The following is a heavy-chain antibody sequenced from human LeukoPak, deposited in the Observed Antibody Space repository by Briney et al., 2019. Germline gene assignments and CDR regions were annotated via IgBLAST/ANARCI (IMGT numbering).Heavy chain of an antibody. V-gene: IGHV3-23*01. CDR2: ISGSGGST. CDR3: AKGHSSGYIGDAFDI. CDR1: GFTFSSYS. D-gene: IGHD3-22*01. J-gene: IGHJ3*02. Sequence: PGGSLRLSCAASGFTFSSYSMNWVRQAPGKGLEWVSAISGSGGSTYYADSVKGRFTISRDNSKNTLYLQMNSLRAEDTAVYYCAKGHSSGYIGDAFDIWGQGTMVTVSS.